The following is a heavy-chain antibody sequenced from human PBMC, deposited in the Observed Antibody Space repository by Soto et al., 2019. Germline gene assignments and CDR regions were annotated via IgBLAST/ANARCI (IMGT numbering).Heavy chain of an antibody. CDR2: ISYDGSNK. V-gene: IGHV3-30*18. J-gene: IGHJ4*02. D-gene: IGHD3-10*01. Sequence: QVQLVESGGGVVQPGRSLRLSCAASGFTFSSYGMHWVRQAPGKGLEWVAVISYDGSNKYYADSVKGRFTISRDNSKNTLYLQMNSLRAEDTAVYYCAKGPKILWFGELFIWGQGTLVTVSS. CDR3: AKGPKILWFGELFI. CDR1: GFTFSSYG.